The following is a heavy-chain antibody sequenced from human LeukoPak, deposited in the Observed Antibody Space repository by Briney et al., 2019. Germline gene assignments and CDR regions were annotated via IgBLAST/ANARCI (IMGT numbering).Heavy chain of an antibody. V-gene: IGHV4-39*01. D-gene: IGHD3-3*01. Sequence: SETLSLTCTVSGGSISSSYYYWGWIRQPPGKGLEWIGNIYYSGSTNYNPSLKSRVTISVDTSKNQFSLKLSSVTAADTAVYYCARHRYVEYYFDYWGQGTLATVSS. CDR1: GGSISSSYYY. J-gene: IGHJ4*02. CDR2: IYYSGST. CDR3: ARHRYVEYYFDY.